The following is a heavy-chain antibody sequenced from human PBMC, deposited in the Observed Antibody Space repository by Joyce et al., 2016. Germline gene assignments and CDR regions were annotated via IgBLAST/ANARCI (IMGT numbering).Heavy chain of an antibody. V-gene: IGHV4-61*02. CDR3: ARDQRSFYGLDF. CDR2: FSPRGGT. CDR1: GGSINDGTYY. Sequence: QVQLQESGPGLVKPSQTLSLTCTVSGGSINDGTYYWTWIRQSAEKGLEWIGRFSPRGGTEYNPSLEGRVTVSADPSKNQFSLKLSSVTAADTAMYYCARDQRSFYGLDFWGQGTLVIVSS. J-gene: IGHJ4*02. D-gene: IGHD1-26*01.